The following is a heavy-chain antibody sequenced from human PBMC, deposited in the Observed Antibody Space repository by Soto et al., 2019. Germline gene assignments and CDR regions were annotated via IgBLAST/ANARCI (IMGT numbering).Heavy chain of an antibody. J-gene: IGHJ5*02. Sequence: QVQLQESGPGLVKPSQTLSLTCTVSGGSISSGDYYWSWIRQPPGKGLEWIGYIYYSGSTYYNPSLKSRVTISVDTSKNQFSLKLSSVTAADTAVYYCAREPPFEYSSSQGRGWFDPWGQGTLVTVSS. V-gene: IGHV4-30-4*01. CDR1: GGSISSGDYY. CDR3: AREPPFEYSSSQGRGWFDP. D-gene: IGHD6-6*01. CDR2: IYYSGST.